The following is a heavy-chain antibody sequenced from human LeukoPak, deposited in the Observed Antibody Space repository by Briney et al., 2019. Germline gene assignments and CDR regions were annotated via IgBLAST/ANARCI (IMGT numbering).Heavy chain of an antibody. D-gene: IGHD3-10*01. CDR3: AREEVRGVGSDY. J-gene: IGHJ4*02. V-gene: IGHV1-69*13. CDR2: IIPIFGTA. Sequence: SVKVSCKASGGTFSSYAISWVRQAPGQGLEWMGGIIPIFGTANYAQKFQGRVTITADESTSTAYMELSSLRSEDTAVYYCAREEVRGVGSDYWGQGTLVTVSS. CDR1: GGTFSSYA.